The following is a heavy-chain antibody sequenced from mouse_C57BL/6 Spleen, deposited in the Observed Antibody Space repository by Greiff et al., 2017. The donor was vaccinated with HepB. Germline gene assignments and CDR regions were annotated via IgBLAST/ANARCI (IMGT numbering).Heavy chain of an antibody. J-gene: IGHJ3*01. Sequence: EVQLQQSVAELVRPGASVKLSCTASGFNIKNTYMHWVKQRPEQGLEWIGRIDPANGNTKYAPKFQGKATITADTSSNTAYLQLGSLTSEDTAIYYCAIESGDDDDDGGAGGCAYWGQGTLVTVSA. D-gene: IGHD2-4*01. CDR2: IDPANGNT. CDR3: AIESGDDDDDGGAGGCAY. V-gene: IGHV14-3*01. CDR1: GFNIKNTY.